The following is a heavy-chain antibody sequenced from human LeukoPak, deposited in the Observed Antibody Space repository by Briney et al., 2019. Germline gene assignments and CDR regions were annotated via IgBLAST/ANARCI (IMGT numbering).Heavy chain of an antibody. D-gene: IGHD3-10*01. CDR1: GGSISSGYY. V-gene: IGHV4-38-2*02. J-gene: IGHJ3*02. CDR2: IYHRGST. Sequence: SETLSLTCTVSGGSISSGYYWGWIRQPPGKWLEWIGSIYHRGSTYYNPSLKSRVTISVDTSKNQFSLKLSSVTAADTAVYYCAREGRGGRLLWFGELLANDAFDIWGQGTMVTVSS. CDR3: AREGRGGRLLWFGELLANDAFDI.